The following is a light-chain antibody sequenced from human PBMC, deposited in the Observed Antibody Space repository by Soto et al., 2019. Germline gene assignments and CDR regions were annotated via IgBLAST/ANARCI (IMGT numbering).Light chain of an antibody. CDR3: QQYNSYST. CDR1: QRISSW. J-gene: IGKJ1*01. V-gene: IGKV1-5*01. CDR2: DAS. Sequence: DIQMTQSPSTLSASVGDRVTITCRASQRISSWLAWYQQKPGKAPQLLIYDASSLESGVPSRFSGSGSGTEFTLTISSLQPDDFATYYCQQYNSYSTFGQGTKV.